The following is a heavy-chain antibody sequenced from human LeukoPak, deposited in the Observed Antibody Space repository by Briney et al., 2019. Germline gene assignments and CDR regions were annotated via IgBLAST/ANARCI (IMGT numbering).Heavy chain of an antibody. Sequence: GGSLRLSCAASGFTVSSYEMNWVRQAPGKGLEWVSYISSRGSTISYADSVKGRFTVSRDNAKNSLYLQMNSLRAEDTAVYYCARDRTYYDSSGYYSAFDIWGQGTMVTVSS. CDR3: ARDRTYYDSSGYYSAFDI. CDR2: ISSRGSTI. V-gene: IGHV3-48*03. D-gene: IGHD3-22*01. CDR1: GFTVSSYE. J-gene: IGHJ3*02.